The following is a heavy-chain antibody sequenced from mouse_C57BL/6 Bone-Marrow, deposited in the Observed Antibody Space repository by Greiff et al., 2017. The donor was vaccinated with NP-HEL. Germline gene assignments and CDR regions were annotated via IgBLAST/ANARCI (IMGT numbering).Heavy chain of an antibody. V-gene: IGHV1-84*01. CDR1: GYTFTDYY. J-gene: IGHJ2*01. Sequence: VQLKQSGPELVKPGASVKISCKASGYTFTDYYINWVKQRPGQGLEWIGWIYPGSGNTKYNEKFKGKATLTVDTSSSTAYMQLSSLTSEDSAVYFCARERVTTVVAPYYFDYWGQGTTLTVSS. CDR3: ARERVTTVVAPYYFDY. D-gene: IGHD1-1*01. CDR2: IYPGSGNT.